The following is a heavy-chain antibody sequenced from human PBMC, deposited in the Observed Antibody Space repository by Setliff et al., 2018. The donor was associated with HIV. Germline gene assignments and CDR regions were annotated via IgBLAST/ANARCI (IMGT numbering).Heavy chain of an antibody. V-gene: IGHV1-46*01. J-gene: IGHJ4*02. CDR1: GYTFTSYG. Sequence: ASVKVSCKASGYTFTSYGISWVRQAPGQGLKWMGIINPSSGSTTHAQKFQGRVTMTADDSTNTAYMELSSLRSEDTAMYFCASCEGIQKWPFDYWGQGTLVTVSS. D-gene: IGHD6-13*01. CDR3: ASCEGIQKWPFDY. CDR2: INPSSGST.